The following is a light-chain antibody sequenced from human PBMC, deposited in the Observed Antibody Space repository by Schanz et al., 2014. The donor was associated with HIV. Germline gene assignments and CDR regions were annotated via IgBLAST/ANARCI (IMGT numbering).Light chain of an antibody. CDR1: QTVLYSSNNKND. V-gene: IGKV4-1*01. CDR2: WAS. J-gene: IGKJ2*01. Sequence: DIVMTQSPDSLAVSLGERATINCKSSQTVLYSSNNKNDLAWYQQKAGQPPKLLIYWASTRESGVPDRFSGSGSGTDFTLTISSLQAEDVAVYYCQQYYSTLHTFGQGTKLEIK. CDR3: QQYYSTLHT.